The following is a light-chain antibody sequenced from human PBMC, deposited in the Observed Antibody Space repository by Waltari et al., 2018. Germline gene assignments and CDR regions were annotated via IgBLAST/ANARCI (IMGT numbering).Light chain of an antibody. J-gene: IGKJ1*01. CDR1: QGVSSY. CDR3: QQRSNWRT. V-gene: IGKV3-11*01. Sequence: EIVLTQSPATLSLSPGERATLSCRASQGVSSYLAWYQQKPGQAPRLLIYDASNRATGIPARFSGSGSGTDFTLTISSLEPEDFAVYYCQQRSNWRTFGQGTKVEIK. CDR2: DAS.